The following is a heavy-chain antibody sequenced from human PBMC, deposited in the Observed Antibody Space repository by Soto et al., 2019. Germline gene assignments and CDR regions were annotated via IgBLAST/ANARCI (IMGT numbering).Heavy chain of an antibody. D-gene: IGHD4-17*01. CDR2: ISWNSGNL. Sequence: EVQLVESGGGLVQPGRSLRLSCAASGFTFDDYATHWVRQPPGKGLEWVSSISWNSGNLGYADSVKGRFTISRDNAKNSLYLQMNSLRGEDTALYYCAKGASTTVFAFNDYWGQGTLVTVSS. CDR1: GFTFDDYA. V-gene: IGHV3-9*01. J-gene: IGHJ4*02. CDR3: AKGASTTVFAFNDY.